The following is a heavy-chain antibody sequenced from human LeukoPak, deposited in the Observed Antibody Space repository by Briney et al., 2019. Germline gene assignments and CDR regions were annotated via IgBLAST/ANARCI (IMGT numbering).Heavy chain of an antibody. V-gene: IGHV1-18*01. J-gene: IGHJ5*02. D-gene: IGHD1-26*01. CDR2: ISAYNGNT. CDR3: ARDQVKRELLRSWFDP. CDR1: GYTFTSYV. Sequence: ASVKVSCKASGYTFTSYVISGVRQAPGQGLEWMGWISAYNGNTNYAQKLQGRVTMTTDTSTSTAYMELRSLRSDDTAVYYCARDQVKRELLRSWFDPWGQGTLVTVSS.